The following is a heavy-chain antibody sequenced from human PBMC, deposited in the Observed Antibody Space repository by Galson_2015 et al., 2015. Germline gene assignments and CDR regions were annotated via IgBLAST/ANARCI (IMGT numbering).Heavy chain of an antibody. CDR1: GFSFSSYV. CDR2: MSGSGDT. V-gene: IGHV3-23*01. CDR3: AKGSAAGRPYYFDS. J-gene: IGHJ4*02. Sequence: SLRLSCAASGFSFSSYVMSWVRQAPGKGLEWVSAMSGSGDTYYADPVKGRFTISRDNSKNTLYLQMNSLRAEDTAVYYCAKGSAAGRPYYFDSWGQGTLVTVSS. D-gene: IGHD6-6*01.